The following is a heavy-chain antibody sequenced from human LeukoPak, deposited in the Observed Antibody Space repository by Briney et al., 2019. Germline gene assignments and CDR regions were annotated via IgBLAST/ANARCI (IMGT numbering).Heavy chain of an antibody. CDR3: AGSIAARRYFDY. CDR2: ISSSSSYI. J-gene: IGHJ4*02. CDR1: GFTVSSYS. D-gene: IGHD6-6*01. Sequence: GGSLRLSCAASGFTVSSYSMNWVRQAPGKGLEWVSSISSSSSYIYYADSVKGRFTISRDNAKNSLYLQMNSLRAEDTAVYYCAGSIAARRYFDYWGQGTLVTVSS. V-gene: IGHV3-21*01.